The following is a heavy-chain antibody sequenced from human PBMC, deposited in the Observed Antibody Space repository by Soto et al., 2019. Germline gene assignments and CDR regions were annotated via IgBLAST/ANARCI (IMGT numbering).Heavy chain of an antibody. D-gene: IGHD6-19*01. Sequence: ASVKVSCKASGYTYISYSMHWVRQAPGQRLEWMGWINVGNGNTKYSQNFQGRVTINQDTSASTAYMELSSLTSEGTAVYYCAREKWGSGSRWLDPWGQGTLVTVSS. CDR3: AREKWGSGSRWLDP. CDR2: INVGNGNT. J-gene: IGHJ5*02. V-gene: IGHV1-3*01. CDR1: GYTYISYS.